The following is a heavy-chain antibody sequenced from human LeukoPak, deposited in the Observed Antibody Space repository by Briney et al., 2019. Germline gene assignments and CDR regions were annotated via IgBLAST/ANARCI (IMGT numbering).Heavy chain of an antibody. V-gene: IGHV3-74*01. J-gene: IGHJ4*02. CDR1: GLSFADSW. CDR2: INNDGSDT. D-gene: IGHD6-19*01. CDR3: AKDIRSSGWSKYSDY. Sequence: GGSLRLSSAASGLSFADSWMHWVRQAPGKVLVWVSRINNDGSDTRYADSVRGRFTISRDNAKNTLYLQMNSLRAEDTAVYYCAKDIRSSGWSKYSDYWGQGTLVTVSS.